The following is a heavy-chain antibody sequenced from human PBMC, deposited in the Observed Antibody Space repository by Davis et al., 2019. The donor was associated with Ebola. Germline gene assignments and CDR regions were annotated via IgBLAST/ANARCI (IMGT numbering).Heavy chain of an antibody. CDR3: ARGYSSSHDYYYYGMDV. CDR2: INAGNGTT. V-gene: IGHV1-3*01. J-gene: IGHJ6*02. Sequence: NISCAASGFTFTSYGIRWVRQAPGQGLEWMGWINAGNGTTKYSQKFQGRVTITRDTSASTAYMEISSLRSEDTAVYYCARGYSSSHDYYYYGMDVWGQGTTVTVSS. CDR1: GFTFTSYG. D-gene: IGHD6-13*01.